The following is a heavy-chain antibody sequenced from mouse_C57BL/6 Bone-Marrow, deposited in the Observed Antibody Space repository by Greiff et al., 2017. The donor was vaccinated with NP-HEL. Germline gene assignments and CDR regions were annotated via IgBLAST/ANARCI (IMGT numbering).Heavy chain of an antibody. CDR2: IYPRSGNT. Sequence: VQRVESGAELARPGASVKLSCKASGYTFTSYGISWVKQRTGQGLEWIGEIYPRSGNTYYNEKFKGKATLTADKSSSTAYMELRSLTSEDSAVYFCARYLYYGDAMDYWGQGTSVTVSS. V-gene: IGHV1-81*01. D-gene: IGHD1-1*01. J-gene: IGHJ4*01. CDR3: ARYLYYGDAMDY. CDR1: GYTFTSYG.